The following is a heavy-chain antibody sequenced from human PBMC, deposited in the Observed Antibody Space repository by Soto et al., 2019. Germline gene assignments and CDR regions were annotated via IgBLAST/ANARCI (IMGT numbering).Heavy chain of an antibody. CDR1: GFTFSGSA. V-gene: IGHV3-73*01. D-gene: IGHD6-25*01. Sequence: EVQLVESGGGLVQPGGSLKLSCAASGFTFSGSAMHWVRQASGKGLEWVGRIRSKANSYATEYAASVKGRFTISRDDSKNTAYLQMNSLKTEDTAVYYFNTRPSAARYAFDLWGQGTMVNVSS. J-gene: IGHJ3*01. CDR2: IRSKANSYAT. CDR3: NTRPSAARYAFDL.